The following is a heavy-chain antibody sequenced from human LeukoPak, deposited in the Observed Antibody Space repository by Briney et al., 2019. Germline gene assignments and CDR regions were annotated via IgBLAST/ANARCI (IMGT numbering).Heavy chain of an antibody. V-gene: IGHV3-23*01. CDR3: AKRSVWFGNGMDV. CDR2: ISGSGGST. D-gene: IGHD3-10*01. Sequence: GGSLRLSCAASGFTFSSYSMNWVRQAPGKGLEWVSAISGSGGSTYYADSVKGRFTISRDNSKNTLYLQMNSLRAEDTAVYYCAKRSVWFGNGMDVWGQGTTVTASS. J-gene: IGHJ6*02. CDR1: GFTFSSYS.